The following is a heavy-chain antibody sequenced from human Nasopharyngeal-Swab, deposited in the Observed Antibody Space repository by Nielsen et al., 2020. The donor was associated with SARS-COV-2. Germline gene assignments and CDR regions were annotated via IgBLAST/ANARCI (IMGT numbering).Heavy chain of an antibody. CDR3: ARSTAHSSSWYFGRYYYGMDV. CDR2: ISAYNGNT. D-gene: IGHD6-13*01. V-gene: IGHV1-18*01. CDR1: GYTFTSYG. J-gene: IGHJ6*02. Sequence: ASVKVSCKASGYTFTSYGISWVRQAPGQGLEWMGWISAYNGNTNYAQKLQGRVTMTTDTSTSTAYMELRSLRSDDTAVYYCARSTAHSSSWYFGRYYYGMDVWGQGTTVTVSS.